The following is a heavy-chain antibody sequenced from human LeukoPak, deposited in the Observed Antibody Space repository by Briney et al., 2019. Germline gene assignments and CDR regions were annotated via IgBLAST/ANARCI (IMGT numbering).Heavy chain of an antibody. J-gene: IGHJ2*01. CDR2: ISSSGGLI. CDR3: AKSSPDPRGYSRTSNWYFDL. CDR1: GFTFSSYE. Sequence: TGGSLRLSCAASGFTFSSYEMNWVRQAPGKGLEWISYISSSGGLIYYADSVKGRFTISRDNAKKSLYLQMNSLRAEDTAVYYCAKSSPDPRGYSRTSNWYFDLWGRGTLVTVSS. V-gene: IGHV3-48*03. D-gene: IGHD5-18*01.